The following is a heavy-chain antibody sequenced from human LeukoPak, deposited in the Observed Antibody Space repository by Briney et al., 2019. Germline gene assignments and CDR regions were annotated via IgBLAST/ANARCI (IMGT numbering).Heavy chain of an antibody. CDR2: INPNSGGT. CDR1: GYTFTGYY. CDR3: ARVSVAGTSNYYYYYYMDV. D-gene: IGHD6-19*01. Sequence: ASVKASCKASGYTFTGYYMHWVRQAPGQGLEWMGRINPNSGGTNYAQKFQGRVTMTRDTSISTAYMELSRLRSDDTAVYYCARVSVAGTSNYYYYYYMDVWGKGTTVTVSS. V-gene: IGHV1-2*06. J-gene: IGHJ6*03.